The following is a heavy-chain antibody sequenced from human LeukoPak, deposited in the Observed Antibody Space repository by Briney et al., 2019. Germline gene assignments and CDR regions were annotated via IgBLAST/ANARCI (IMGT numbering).Heavy chain of an antibody. J-gene: IGHJ5*02. CDR1: GFHISSGYY. D-gene: IGHD2-2*02. V-gene: IGHV4-38-2*02. Sequence: SETLSLTCTVSGFHISSGYYWGWIRQPPGKGLEWIGSIYHSGSTYYNPSLKSRVTISVDTSKNLFSLKLGSVTAADTAVYYCVRDRDFVIVPAAISSYVNWFAPWGQGTLVTVSS. CDR3: VRDRDFVIVPAAISSYVNWFAP. CDR2: IYHSGST.